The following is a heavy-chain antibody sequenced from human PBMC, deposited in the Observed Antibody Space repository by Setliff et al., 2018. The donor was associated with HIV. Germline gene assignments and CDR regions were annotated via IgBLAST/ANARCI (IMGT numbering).Heavy chain of an antibody. CDR2: IHYSGTT. D-gene: IGHD5-18*01. Sequence: SETLSLTCNVYVSGESISSHFWSWIRQPPGKGLEWIGYIHYSGTTNYNPSLKSRVTMSVDTSKSQFSLKLNSVTAADTAVYYCAKSVDTTMDDYYYVDIWGTGTTVTVSS. CDR1: GESISSHF. J-gene: IGHJ6*03. CDR3: AKSVDTTMDDYYYVDI. V-gene: IGHV4-59*11.